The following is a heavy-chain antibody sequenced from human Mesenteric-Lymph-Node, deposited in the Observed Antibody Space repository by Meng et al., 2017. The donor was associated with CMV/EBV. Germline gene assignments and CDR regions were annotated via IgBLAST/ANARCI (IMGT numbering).Heavy chain of an antibody. CDR2: IIPIFGTA. Sequence: SVKVSCKASGGTFSSYAISWVRQAPGQGLEWMGGIIPIFGTANYAQKFQGRVTITTDESTSTAYMELRSLRSDDMAVYYCARDRCSSSSCYIHAFDIWGQGAMVTVSS. CDR3: ARDRCSSSSCYIHAFDI. D-gene: IGHD2-2*02. J-gene: IGHJ3*02. CDR1: GGTFSSYA. V-gene: IGHV1-69*05.